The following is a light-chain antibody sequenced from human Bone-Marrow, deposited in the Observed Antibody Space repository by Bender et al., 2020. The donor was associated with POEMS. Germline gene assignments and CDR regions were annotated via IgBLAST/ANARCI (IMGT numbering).Light chain of an antibody. J-gene: IGLJ2*01. V-gene: IGLV1-40*01. CDR3: QSYDSSLSGRI. CDR2: GYN. CDR1: SSNTGSGYD. Sequence: QSVLTQPPSVSEAPGQRVTISCTGSSSNTGSGYDINWYQHLPGTAPKLLIYGYNNRPSGVPDRFSGSKSGTSASLAITGLQPEDEAEYYCQSYDSSLSGRIFGGGTKLTVL.